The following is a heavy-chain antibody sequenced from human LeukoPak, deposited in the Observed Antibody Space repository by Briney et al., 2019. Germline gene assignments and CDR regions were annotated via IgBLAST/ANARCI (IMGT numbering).Heavy chain of an antibody. CDR2: ISAYNGNT. D-gene: IGHD7-27*01. CDR1: GYTFTSFG. Sequence: EASVKVSCKASGYTFTSFGIIWVRQAPGQGLEWVGWISAYNGNTNYAQKVQGRITMTTDRSKSTPYMELRSLRPDDTAVYYCARDNLGFDYWGQGTLVTVS. J-gene: IGHJ4*02. CDR3: ARDNLGFDY. V-gene: IGHV1-18*01.